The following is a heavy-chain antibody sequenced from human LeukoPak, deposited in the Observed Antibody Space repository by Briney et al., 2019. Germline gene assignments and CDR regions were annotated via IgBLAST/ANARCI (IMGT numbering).Heavy chain of an antibody. CDR1: GYTFTSYG. CDR3: ARGGSSSLSLYMDV. Sequence: ASVKVSCKASGYTFTSYGISWVRQAPGQGLEWMGWISTYNDNTNYAQKFQGRVTITRNTSISTAYMELSSLRSEDTAVYYCARGGSSSLSLYMDVWGKGTTVTVSS. V-gene: IGHV1-18*01. CDR2: ISTYNDNT. D-gene: IGHD6-6*01. J-gene: IGHJ6*03.